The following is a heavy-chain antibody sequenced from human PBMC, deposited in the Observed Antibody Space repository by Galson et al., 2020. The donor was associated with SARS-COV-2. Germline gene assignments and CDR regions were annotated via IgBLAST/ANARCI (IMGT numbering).Heavy chain of an antibody. CDR1: GFTFSSPA. Sequence: LKISCAASGFTFSSPAMHWVRQAPGKGLEWVAQIFFDGSDKYYGDSVKGRFTISRDSSKNTVYLQMNNLRADDTAVYYCARDGQTSSGWAFDYWGQGTLVTVSS. CDR3: ARDGQTSSGWAFDY. D-gene: IGHD6-19*01. V-gene: IGHV3-33*01. CDR2: IFFDGSDK. J-gene: IGHJ4*02.